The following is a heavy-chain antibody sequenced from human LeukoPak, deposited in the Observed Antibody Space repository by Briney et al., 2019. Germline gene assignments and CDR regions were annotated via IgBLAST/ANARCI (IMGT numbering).Heavy chain of an antibody. J-gene: IGHJ6*03. CDR2: IKSKTDGGTT. Sequence: GGSLRLSCAASGFTFSNAWMTWVRQAPGKGLEWVGRIKSKTDGGTTDYAAPVKGRFTISRDDSKNTLYLQMNSLKTEDTAVYYCTRDGERLASTWYYMDVWGKGTPVTISS. D-gene: IGHD1-26*01. CDR1: GFTFSNAW. CDR3: TRDGERLASTWYYMDV. V-gene: IGHV3-15*01.